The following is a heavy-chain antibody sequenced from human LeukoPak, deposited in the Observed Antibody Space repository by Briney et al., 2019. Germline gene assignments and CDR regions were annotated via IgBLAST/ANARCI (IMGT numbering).Heavy chain of an antibody. CDR2: IREDGTEK. Sequence: GGSLRLSCTASGFTFSGAWMTWVRQAPGKGLEWVANIREDGTEKNYVDSVKGRFTISRDNAKNSLFLQMSNLRDNDTAIYYCARHVGISFWGQGTLVTVSS. D-gene: IGHD7-27*01. CDR3: ARHVGISF. CDR1: GFTFSGAW. J-gene: IGHJ4*02. V-gene: IGHV3-7*01.